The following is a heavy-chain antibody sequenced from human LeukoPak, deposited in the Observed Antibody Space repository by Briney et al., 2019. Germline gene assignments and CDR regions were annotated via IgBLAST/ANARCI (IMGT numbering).Heavy chain of an antibody. V-gene: IGHV1-18*01. CDR1: GYTFSSYG. J-gene: IGHJ4*02. CDR3: ARARGSGTYYNSF. Sequence: ASVKVSCKASGYTFSSYGITWVRQAPGQGLEWMGWISVHNGNTNYAQKLQGRVTMTTDTSTSTAYMELTSLRSDDTAVYYCARARGSGTYYNSFWGQGTLVTVSS. D-gene: IGHD3-10*01. CDR2: ISVHNGNT.